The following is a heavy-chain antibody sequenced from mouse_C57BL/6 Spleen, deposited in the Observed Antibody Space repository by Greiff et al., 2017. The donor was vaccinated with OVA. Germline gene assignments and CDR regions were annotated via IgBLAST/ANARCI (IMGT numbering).Heavy chain of an antibody. CDR2: IRSKSSNYAT. CDR3: TSTRAY. J-gene: IGHJ3*01. CDR1: GFTFNTYD. V-gene: IGHV10-3*01. Sequence: EVQGVESGGGLVQPKGSLKLSCAASGFTFNTYDMHWVRQAPGQGLEWVARIRSKSSNYATYYADSVKDRFTISRDDSQSMLYLQMDNLETEDTAMYYCTSTRAYWGQGTLVTVSA.